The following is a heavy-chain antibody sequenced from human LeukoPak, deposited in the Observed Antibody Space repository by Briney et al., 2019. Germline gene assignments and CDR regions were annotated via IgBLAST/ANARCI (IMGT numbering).Heavy chain of an antibody. CDR3: ARGNYYDSSGYQYYFDY. CDR2: INHSGST. Sequence: SETLSLTCAVYGGSFSNYYWSWIRQPPGKGLEWIGEINHSGSTNYNPSLKSRVTISVDTSKNQFSLKLSSVTAADTAVYYCARGNYYDSSGYQYYFDYWGQGTLVTVSS. J-gene: IGHJ4*02. V-gene: IGHV4-34*01. D-gene: IGHD3-22*01. CDR1: GGSFSNYY.